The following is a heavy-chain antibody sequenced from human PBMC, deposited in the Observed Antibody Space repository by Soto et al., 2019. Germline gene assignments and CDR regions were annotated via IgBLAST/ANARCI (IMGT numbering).Heavy chain of an antibody. CDR3: AKDVLLLLDWLAFDVKDV. V-gene: IGHV3-30*18. CDR2: ISYDGSNK. CDR1: GFTFSSYG. Sequence: GGSLRLSCAASGFTFSSYGMHWVRQAPGKGLEWVAVISYDGSNKYYADSVKGRFTISRDNSKNTLYLQMNSLRAEDTAVYYCAKDVLLLLDWLAFDVKDVWGQGTTDTVSS. J-gene: IGHJ6*01. D-gene: IGHD3-3*01.